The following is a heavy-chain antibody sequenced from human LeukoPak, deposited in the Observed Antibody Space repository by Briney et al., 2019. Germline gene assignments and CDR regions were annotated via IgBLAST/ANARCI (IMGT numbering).Heavy chain of an antibody. CDR2: ISSSSSYI. D-gene: IGHD2-2*01. V-gene: IGHV3-21*01. CDR3: ARNHYCSSTSCYADWFDP. CDR1: GFTFSSYS. J-gene: IGHJ5*02. Sequence: GGSLRLSCAASGFTFSSYSMNWVRQAPGKGLQWVSSISSSSSYIYYADSVKGRFTISRDNAKNSLYLQMNSLRAEDTAVYYCARNHYCSSTSCYADWFDPWGQGTLVTVSS.